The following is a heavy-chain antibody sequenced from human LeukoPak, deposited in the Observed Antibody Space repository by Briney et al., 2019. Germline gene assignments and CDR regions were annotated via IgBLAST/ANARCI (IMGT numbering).Heavy chain of an antibody. D-gene: IGHD2-2*02. J-gene: IGHJ6*04. V-gene: IGHV3-33*01. CDR1: GFTFSSYG. CDR2: IWYDGSNK. CDR3: ARAPGYCSSTSCYRGYYYYYGMDV. Sequence: GESLRLSCAASGFTFSSYGMHWVRQAPGKGLEWVAVIWYDGSNKYYADSVKGRFTISRDNSKNTLYLQMNSLRAEDTAVYYCARAPGYCSSTSCYRGYYYYYGMDVWGKGTTVTVSS.